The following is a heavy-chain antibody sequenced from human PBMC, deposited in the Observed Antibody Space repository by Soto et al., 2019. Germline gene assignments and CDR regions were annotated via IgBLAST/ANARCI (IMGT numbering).Heavy chain of an antibody. J-gene: IGHJ4*02. CDR1: GFTFSSYA. D-gene: IGHD3-22*01. CDR3: AKEGYDSSGYYLGYFDY. CDR2: ISGSGGST. V-gene: IGHV3-23*01. Sequence: GGSLRLSCAASGFTFSSYAMSWVRQAPGKGLEWVSAISGSGGSTYYVDSVKGRLTISRDNSKNTRYLQMNSLRAEDTAVYYCAKEGYDSSGYYLGYFDYWGQGTLVTVSS.